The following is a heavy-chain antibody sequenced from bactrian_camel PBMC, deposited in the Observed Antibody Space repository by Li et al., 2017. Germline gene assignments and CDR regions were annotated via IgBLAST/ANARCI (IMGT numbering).Heavy chain of an antibody. CDR2: IDTDGGT. V-gene: IGHV3S55*01. CDR1: GGTIGRYC. CDR3: AADQRRAWSDYRALYSTSYDY. D-gene: IGHD4*01. J-gene: IGHJ4*01. Sequence: QLVESGGGSVQVGGSLTLSCVASGGTIGRYCKGWFRQIPDREREGVAGIDTDGGTFYAVSVQGRSTISKDNVKNTIYLRMNSLKPEDTAMYYCAADQRRAWSDYRALYSTSYDYWGQGTQVTVS.